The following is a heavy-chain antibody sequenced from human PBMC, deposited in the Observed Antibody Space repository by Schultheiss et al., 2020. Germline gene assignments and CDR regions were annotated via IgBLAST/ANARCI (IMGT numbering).Heavy chain of an antibody. J-gene: IGHJ3*02. V-gene: IGHV1-3*01. CDR2: INAGNGNT. D-gene: IGHD5-12*01. CDR3: ARGAGRGYSGYDPWATDAFDI. Sequence: AAVKGSCKASGYTFTRHGISWVRQAPGQRLEWMGWINAGNGNTKYSQKFQGRVTITRDTSASTAYMELSSLRSEDTAVYYCARGAGRGYSGYDPWATDAFDIWGQGTMVTVSS. CDR1: GYTFTRHG.